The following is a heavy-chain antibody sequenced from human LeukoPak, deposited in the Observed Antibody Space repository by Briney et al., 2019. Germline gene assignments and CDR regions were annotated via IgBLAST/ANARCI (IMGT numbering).Heavy chain of an antibody. CDR1: GYTLTELS. CDR2: FDPEDGET. D-gene: IGHD4-17*01. Sequence: GASVKHSCKVSGYTLTELSMHWVREAPGKGLEWMGGFDPEDGETIYAQKFQGRVTMTEDTSTDTAYMELSSLRSEDTAVYYCATVGPTTSLDAFDIWGQGTMVTVSS. J-gene: IGHJ3*02. CDR3: ATVGPTTSLDAFDI. V-gene: IGHV1-24*01.